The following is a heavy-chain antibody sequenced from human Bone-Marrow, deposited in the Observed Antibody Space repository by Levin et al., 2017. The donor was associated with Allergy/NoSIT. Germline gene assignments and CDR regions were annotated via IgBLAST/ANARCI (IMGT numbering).Heavy chain of an antibody. CDR2: INSDGSST. J-gene: IGHJ3*02. V-gene: IGHV3-74*01. CDR3: AREFYCSGGSCYLDAFDI. CDR1: GFTFSSYW. D-gene: IGHD2-15*01. Sequence: PGGSLRLSCAASGFTFSSYWMHWVRQAPGKGLVWVSRINSDGSSTSYADSVKGRFTISRDNAKNTLYLQMNSLRAEDTAVYYCAREFYCSGGSCYLDAFDIWGQGTMVTVSS.